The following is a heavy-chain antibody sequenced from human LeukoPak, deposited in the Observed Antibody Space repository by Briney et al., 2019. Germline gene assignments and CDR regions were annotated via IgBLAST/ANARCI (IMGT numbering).Heavy chain of an antibody. CDR1: GFTFSSYS. D-gene: IGHD6-13*01. CDR2: ISSSSSTI. Sequence: PGGSLRLSCAASGFTFSSYSMNWVRQAPGKRLEWVSYISSSSSTIYYADSVKGRFTIFRDNAKNSLCLQMNSLRDEDTAVYYCAREAGYSSSWLYWGQGTLVTVSS. V-gene: IGHV3-48*02. J-gene: IGHJ4*02. CDR3: AREAGYSSSWLY.